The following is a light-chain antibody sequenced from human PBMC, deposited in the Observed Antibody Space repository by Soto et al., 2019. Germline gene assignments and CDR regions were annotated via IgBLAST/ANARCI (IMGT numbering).Light chain of an antibody. Sequence: QSALTQPASVSGSPGQSITISCTGTSSDVGGHNYVSWYQQHPGKAPKLMIYDVSNRPSGVSTPFSGSKSGNTASLTISGLQAEDEGDYYCSSYTSSSTLEVFGTGTKLTVL. V-gene: IGLV2-14*03. CDR3: SSYTSSSTLEV. CDR1: SSDVGGHNY. J-gene: IGLJ1*01. CDR2: DVS.